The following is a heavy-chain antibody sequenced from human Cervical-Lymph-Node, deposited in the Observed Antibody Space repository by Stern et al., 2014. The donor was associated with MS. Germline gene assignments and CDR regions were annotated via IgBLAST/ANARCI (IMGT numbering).Heavy chain of an antibody. CDR3: ARERRAYYYDSSGYPCFDY. Sequence: QLVQSGAEVKKPGASVKVSCKASGYTFTSYGISWVRQAPGQGLEWMGWISAYNGNTSYAQKLQGRVTMTTDTSTSTAYMELRSLRSDDTAVYYCARERRAYYYDSSGYPCFDYWGQGTLVTVSS. CDR1: GYTFTSYG. CDR2: ISAYNGNT. J-gene: IGHJ4*02. D-gene: IGHD3-22*01. V-gene: IGHV1-18*01.